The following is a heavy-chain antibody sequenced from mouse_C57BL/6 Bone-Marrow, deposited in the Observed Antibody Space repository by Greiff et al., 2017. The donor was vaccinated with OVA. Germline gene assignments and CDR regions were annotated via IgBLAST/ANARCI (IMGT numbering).Heavy chain of an antibody. Sequence: EVQRVESGGGLVQPKGSLKLSCAASGFSFNTYAMNWVRQAPGKGLEWVARIRSKSNNYATYYADSVKDRFTISRDDSESMLYLQMNNLKTEDTAMYYGVRDYYGSSYTAWFAYWGQGTLVTVSA. CDR2: IRSKSNNYAT. D-gene: IGHD1-1*01. CDR1: GFSFNTYA. J-gene: IGHJ3*01. V-gene: IGHV10-1*01. CDR3: VRDYYGSSYTAWFAY.